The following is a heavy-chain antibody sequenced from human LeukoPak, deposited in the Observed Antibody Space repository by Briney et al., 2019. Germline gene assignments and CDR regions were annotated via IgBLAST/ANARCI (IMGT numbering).Heavy chain of an antibody. Sequence: PGRSLRLSCEASGFXFSSYGIHWVRQAPGKGLEWVAVISYDGSNKYYADSVKGRFTISRDNSKNTLYLQMNSLRAEDTAVYYCANNRGFFDYWGQGTLVTVSS. CDR2: ISYDGSNK. CDR3: ANNRGFFDY. V-gene: IGHV3-30*18. D-gene: IGHD5-12*01. J-gene: IGHJ4*02. CDR1: GFXFSSYG.